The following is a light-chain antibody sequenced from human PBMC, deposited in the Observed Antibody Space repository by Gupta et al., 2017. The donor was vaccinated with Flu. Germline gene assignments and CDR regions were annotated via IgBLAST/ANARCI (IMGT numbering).Light chain of an antibody. J-gene: IGKJ1*01. V-gene: IGKV3-15*01. Sequence: PGTLSLSPAERATLSCRASQSVTTRVAWYQHRPGQPPRLLIYSASASATALPARFSVSGSGTEFTLTIRSLQSEDFAVYYCQQSNNWPRTFGQATKVEL. CDR2: SAS. CDR3: QQSNNWPRT. CDR1: QSVTTR.